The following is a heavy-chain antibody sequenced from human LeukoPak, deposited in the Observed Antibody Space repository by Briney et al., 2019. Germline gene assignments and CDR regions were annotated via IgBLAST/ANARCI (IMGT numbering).Heavy chain of an antibody. V-gene: IGHV3-21*01. CDR1: GFTFSSYS. J-gene: IGHJ4*02. D-gene: IGHD1-7*01. Sequence: GGSLRLSCAASGFTFSSYSMNWVRQAPGKGLEWVSSISSSSSYIYYADSVKGRFTISRDNTKNTLYLQLNSLRAEDTAVYYCATGNYNRPFDYWGQGTLVTVSS. CDR2: ISSSSSYI. CDR3: ATGNYNRPFDY.